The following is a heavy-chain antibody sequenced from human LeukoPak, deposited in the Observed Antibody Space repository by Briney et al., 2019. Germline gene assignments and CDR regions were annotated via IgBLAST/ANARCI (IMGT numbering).Heavy chain of an antibody. V-gene: IGHV5-51*01. Sequence: GESLKISCKGSGYSFTSFWIAWVRQLPGKGLEWMGITFAADSDTRYSPSFQGQVTISADKSINTAYLQWSSLKASDTAMYYCARSMGTSTSWYSIGPSDYWGQGTLVTVSS. J-gene: IGHJ4*02. D-gene: IGHD2-2*01. CDR3: ARSMGTSTSWYSIGPSDY. CDR2: TFAADSDT. CDR1: GYSFTSFW.